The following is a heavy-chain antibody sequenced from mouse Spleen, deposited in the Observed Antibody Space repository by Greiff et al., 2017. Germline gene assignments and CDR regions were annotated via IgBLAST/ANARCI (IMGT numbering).Heavy chain of an antibody. J-gene: IGHJ2*01. CDR3: ARQDDSLYFDY. CDR1: GFTFSSYG. Sequence: EVHLVESGGDLVKPGGSLKLSCAASGFTFSSYGMSWVRQTPDKRLEWVATISSGGSYTYYPDSVKGRFTISRDNAKNTLYLQMSSLKSEDTAMYYCARQDDSLYFDYWGKGTTLTVSS. D-gene: IGHD2-4*01. CDR2: ISSGGSYT. V-gene: IGHV5-6*01.